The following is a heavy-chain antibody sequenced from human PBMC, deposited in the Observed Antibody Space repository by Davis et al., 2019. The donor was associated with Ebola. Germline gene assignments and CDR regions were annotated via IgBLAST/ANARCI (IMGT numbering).Heavy chain of an antibody. J-gene: IGHJ5*02. CDR3: ARGLGMGWFDP. V-gene: IGHV4-34*01. D-gene: IGHD6-13*01. Sequence: SETLSLTCAVYGESFSGYYWSWIRQPPGRGLEWIGGINHSGTTNYNPSLKSRVTISVDTSKNQFSLKVTSVTAADTAVYYCARGLGMGWFDPWGQGTPVTVSS. CDR1: GESFSGYY. CDR2: INHSGTT.